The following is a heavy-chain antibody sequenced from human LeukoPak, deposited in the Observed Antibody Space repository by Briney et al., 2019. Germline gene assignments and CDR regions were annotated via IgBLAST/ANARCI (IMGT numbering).Heavy chain of an antibody. V-gene: IGHV4-34*12. CDR1: DYALTNHF. J-gene: IGHJ5*02. D-gene: IGHD6-13*01. CDR3: ARGPAAVHP. CDR2: ILHTGRT. Sequence: SETLSLTCAVHDYALTNHFWIWIRQPPGKGLEWSGEILHTGRTHYNPSFESRVTISLDTSKNQFFLNLTSVTAADTAVYYCARGPAAVHPWGQGTLVTVSS.